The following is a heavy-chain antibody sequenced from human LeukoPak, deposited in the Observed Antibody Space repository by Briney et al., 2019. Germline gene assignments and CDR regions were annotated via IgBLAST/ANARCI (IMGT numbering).Heavy chain of an antibody. CDR3: ARDRPQPSTGHDFEY. V-gene: IGHV3-23*01. CDR1: GFNFSSYA. Sequence: SGGSLRLSWAASGFNFSSYAMSWVRQAPGKGLEWVSGHSGSGDSTYYADSVKGRITISRGKSNNTVYLQMKSLRAEDTAVYYCARDRPQPSTGHDFEYWGQGTLVTVSS. D-gene: IGHD5-12*01. J-gene: IGHJ4*02. CDR2: HSGSGDST.